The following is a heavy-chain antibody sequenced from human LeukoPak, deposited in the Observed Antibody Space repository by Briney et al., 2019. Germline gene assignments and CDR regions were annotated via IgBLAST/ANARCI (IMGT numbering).Heavy chain of an antibody. Sequence: ASVKVSCKASGGTFSSYAISWVRQAPGQGLEWMGGIIPIFGTANYAQKFQARVTITTDESTSPAYMELSTLRTEETAVYHCARDREGAGRGVFDYWGQGTLVTVSS. CDR1: GGTFSSYA. CDR2: IIPIFGTA. CDR3: ARDREGAGRGVFDY. J-gene: IGHJ4*02. V-gene: IGHV1-69*05. D-gene: IGHD1-26*01.